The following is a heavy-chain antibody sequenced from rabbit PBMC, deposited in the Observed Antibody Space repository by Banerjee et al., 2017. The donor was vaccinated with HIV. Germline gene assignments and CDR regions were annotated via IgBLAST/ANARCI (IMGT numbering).Heavy chain of an antibody. V-gene: IGHV1S45*01. Sequence: QEQLVEYGGDPVQPEGSLTLTCTASGIDFSSGYDMCWVRQAPGKGLEWIACIATGSGNTWYASWVNGRFTISKTSSTTVTLQMTSLTAADTATYFCGRGYAGDGYPTTYFHLWGQGTLVTVS. D-gene: IGHD4-2*01. CDR2: IATGSGNT. J-gene: IGHJ4*01. CDR1: GIDFSSGYD. CDR3: GRGYAGDGYPTTYFHL.